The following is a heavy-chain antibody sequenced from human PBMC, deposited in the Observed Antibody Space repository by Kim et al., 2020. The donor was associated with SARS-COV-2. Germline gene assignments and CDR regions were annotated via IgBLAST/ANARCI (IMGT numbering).Heavy chain of an antibody. CDR1: GFTFSSYS. V-gene: IGHV3-48*02. Sequence: GGSLRLSCAASGFTFSSYSMNWVRQAPGKGLEWVSYISSSSSTIYYADSVKGRFTISRDNAKNSLYLKMNSLRDEDTAVYYCARDQGSGGQDYYYYGMDVWGQGTTVTVSS. J-gene: IGHJ6*02. CDR3: ARDQGSGGQDYYYYGMDV. CDR2: ISSSSSTI. D-gene: IGHD2-15*01.